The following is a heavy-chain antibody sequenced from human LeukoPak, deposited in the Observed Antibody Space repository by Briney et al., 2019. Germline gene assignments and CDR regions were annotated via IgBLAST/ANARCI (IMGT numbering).Heavy chain of an antibody. CDR2: IYYSGST. J-gene: IGHJ5*02. V-gene: IGHV4-59*06. CDR3: ARDIAARPGWFDP. Sequence: SETLSLTCTVSGGSISSYYWSWIRQHPGKGLEWIGYIYYSGSTYYNPSLKSRVTISVDTSKNQFSLKLSSVTAADTAVYYCARDIAARPGWFDPWGQGTLVTVSS. D-gene: IGHD6-6*01. CDR1: GGSISSYY.